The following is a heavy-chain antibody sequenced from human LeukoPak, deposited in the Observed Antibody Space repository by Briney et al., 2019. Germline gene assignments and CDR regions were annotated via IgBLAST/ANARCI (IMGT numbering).Heavy chain of an antibody. D-gene: IGHD2-21*02. V-gene: IGHV4-59*08. J-gene: IGHJ4*02. CDR1: GGSISSYY. CDR3: ARWSKGDEGY. CDR2: IYYSGST. Sequence: SETLSLTCTVSGGSISSYYWSWIRQPPGKGLEWIGYIYYSGSTNYNPSLKSRVTISVDTSKNQFSLKLSSVTAADTAVYYCARWSKGDEGYWGQGTLVTVSS.